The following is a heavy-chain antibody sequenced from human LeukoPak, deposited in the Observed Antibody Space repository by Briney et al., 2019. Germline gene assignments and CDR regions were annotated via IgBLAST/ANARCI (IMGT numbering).Heavy chain of an antibody. CDR1: GFTLSSYW. Sequence: GGSLRLSCAASGFTLSSYWMHWVRQAPGKGLVWVSRINSDGSSTSYADSVKGRFTISRDNAKNTLYLQMNSLRAEDTAVYYCARGGSRYYDLGMVWGQGTTVTVSS. CDR2: INSDGSST. D-gene: IGHD3-3*01. CDR3: ARGGSRYYDLGMV. J-gene: IGHJ6*02. V-gene: IGHV3-74*01.